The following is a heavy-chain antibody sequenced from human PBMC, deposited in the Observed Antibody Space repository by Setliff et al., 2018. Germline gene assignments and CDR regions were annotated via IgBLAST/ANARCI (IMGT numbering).Heavy chain of an antibody. Sequence: SETLSLTCTVSGGSISDYYWSWIRQAPGKGLEWIGYIYYGGSTNYNPSLNSRVAISVDTSKNEFSLKLSSVTAADTAVYYCARNWHWGFDPWGRGALVTVSS. J-gene: IGHJ5*02. CDR2: IYYGGST. V-gene: IGHV4-59*12. D-gene: IGHD1-7*01. CDR3: ARNWHWGFDP. CDR1: GGSISDYY.